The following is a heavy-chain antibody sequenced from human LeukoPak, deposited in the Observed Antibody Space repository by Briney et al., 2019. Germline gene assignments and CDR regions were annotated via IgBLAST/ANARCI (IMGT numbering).Heavy chain of an antibody. J-gene: IGHJ5*02. CDR3: ARDPAYYYGSGSYFT. V-gene: IGHV4-61*02. CDR1: GGSISSGSYY. D-gene: IGHD3-10*01. Sequence: SQTLSLTCTVSGGSISSGSYYWSWIRQPAGKGLEWIGRIYTSGSTDYNPSLKSRVTISVDTFKNQFSLKLSSVTAADTAVYYCARDPAYYYGSGSYFTWGQGTLVTVSS. CDR2: IYTSGST.